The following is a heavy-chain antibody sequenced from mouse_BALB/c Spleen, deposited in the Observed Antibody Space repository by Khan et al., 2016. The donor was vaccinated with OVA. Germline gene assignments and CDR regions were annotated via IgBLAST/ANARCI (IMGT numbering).Heavy chain of an antibody. CDR3: ARGRVYSIFAY. Sequence: VQLQQSGAELAKPGASVKMSCKASGYTFTTYWMHWVKQRPGQGLDWIGYINPSTGYTEYNQKFKDKATLTADKSSSTASMQLNSLTSEDSAVYYCARGRVYSIFAYWGQGTLVTVSA. D-gene: IGHD2-5*01. CDR1: GYTFTTYW. J-gene: IGHJ3*01. CDR2: INPSTGYT. V-gene: IGHV1-7*01.